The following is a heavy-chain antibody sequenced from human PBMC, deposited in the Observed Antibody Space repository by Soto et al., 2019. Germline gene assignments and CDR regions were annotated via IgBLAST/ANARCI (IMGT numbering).Heavy chain of an antibody. CDR1: GFTFSSYG. J-gene: IGHJ6*02. CDR3: ARAMQWLVVGYYYGMDV. CDR2: IWYDGSNK. V-gene: IGHV3-33*01. Sequence: GGSLRLSCAASGFTFSSYGMHWVRQAPGKGLEWVAVIWYDGSNKYYADSVKGRFTISRDNSKNTLYLQMNSLRAEDTAVYYCARAMQWLVVGYYYGMDVWGHGTTVTVSS. D-gene: IGHD6-19*01.